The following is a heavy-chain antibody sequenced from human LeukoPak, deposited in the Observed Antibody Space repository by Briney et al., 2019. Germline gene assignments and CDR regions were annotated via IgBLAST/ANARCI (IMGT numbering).Heavy chain of an antibody. J-gene: IGHJ4*02. CDR1: GFTFSSYA. V-gene: IGHV3-23*01. D-gene: IGHD6-13*01. CDR2: ISGSGDNT. CDR3: AKTPFSSSWYYFDY. Sequence: PGGSLRLSCAASGFTFSSYAMSWVRQAPGKGLEWVSAISGSGDNTYFADSVKGRFTISRDNSKNTLYLQMNSLRAEDTAVYYYAKTPFSSSWYYFDYWGQGTLVTVSS.